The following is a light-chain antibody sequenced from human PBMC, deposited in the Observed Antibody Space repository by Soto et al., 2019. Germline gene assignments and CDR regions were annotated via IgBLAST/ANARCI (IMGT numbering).Light chain of an antibody. CDR1: QSVSTK. Sequence: EIVMTQSQATLSVSPGETVTLSCRASQSVSTKSAWYQQRPGQAPRLLIYGASTRATGIPARFSGSGSGTEFTLTISSLQSEDFAVYFCQQYKDWFSITFGQGTRLEIK. CDR2: GAS. V-gene: IGKV3-15*01. J-gene: IGKJ5*01. CDR3: QQYKDWFSIT.